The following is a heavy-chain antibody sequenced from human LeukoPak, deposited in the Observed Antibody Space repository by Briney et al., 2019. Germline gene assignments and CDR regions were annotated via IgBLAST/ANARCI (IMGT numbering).Heavy chain of an antibody. CDR2: IYHSGST. V-gene: IGHV4-30-2*01. J-gene: IGHJ4*02. CDR3: ARSLGYSYGFGY. CDR1: GGSISSGGYS. Sequence: SQTLSLTCAVSGGSISSGGYSWSWSRQPPGKGLEWIGYIYHSGSTYYNPSLKSRVTISVDRSKNQFSLKLSSVTAADTAVYYCARSLGYSYGFGYWGQGTLVTVSS. D-gene: IGHD5-18*01.